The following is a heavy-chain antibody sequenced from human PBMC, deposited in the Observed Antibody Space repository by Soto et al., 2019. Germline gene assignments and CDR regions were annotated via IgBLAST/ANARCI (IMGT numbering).Heavy chain of an antibody. Sequence: SVKVSCKASGGTFSSYAISWVRQAPGQGLEWMGGIIPIFGTANYAQKFQGRVTITADESTSTAYMELNSLRAEDTAVYYCARESGSPTLSSGLWFGESYLNWFDPWGQGALVTVSS. CDR3: ARESGSPTLSSGLWFGESYLNWFDP. D-gene: IGHD3-10*01. V-gene: IGHV1-69*13. CDR2: IIPIFGTA. CDR1: GGTFSSYA. J-gene: IGHJ5*02.